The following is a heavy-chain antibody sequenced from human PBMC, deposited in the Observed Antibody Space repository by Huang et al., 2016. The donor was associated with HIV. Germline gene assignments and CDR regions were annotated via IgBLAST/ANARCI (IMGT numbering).Heavy chain of an antibody. CDR1: GFTFSDYY. Sequence: QVQLVESGGGAVKPGGSLRLSCAASGFTFSDYYMSWIRQAPGKGLEWIAYISSIGAILNYAESMKGRITISRDNAKNSLCLQMDSRRAEDTAVDYCARDLRLIDFGGVFDYWGHGALVTVSS. CDR3: ARDLRLIDFGGVFDY. D-gene: IGHD3-16*01. CDR2: ISSIGAIL. V-gene: IGHV3-11*04. J-gene: IGHJ5*01.